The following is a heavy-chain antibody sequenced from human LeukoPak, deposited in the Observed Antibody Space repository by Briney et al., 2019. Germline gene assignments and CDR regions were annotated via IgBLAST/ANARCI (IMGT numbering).Heavy chain of an antibody. CDR2: INWNGGST. Sequence: GGSLRLSCAASGFTFDDYGMSWVRQAPGKGLEWVSGINWNGGSTGYADSVKGRFTISRDNSKSTLYVQMNSLRAEDTAVYYCAKDWERLLWFGELYYWGQGSLVTVSS. CDR3: AKDWERLLWFGELYY. CDR1: GFTFDDYG. V-gene: IGHV3-20*04. D-gene: IGHD3-10*01. J-gene: IGHJ4*02.